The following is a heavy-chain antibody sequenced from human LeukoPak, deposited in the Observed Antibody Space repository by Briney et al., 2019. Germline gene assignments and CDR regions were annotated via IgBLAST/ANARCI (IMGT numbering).Heavy chain of an antibody. Sequence: SETLSLTCNVSGGSIRGYYWSWIRQPPGKGLEWIGYIYSSGSTNYNPSLKSRVTISVDTSKNQFSLKLSSVTAADTAVYYCARVLESYRGGGYYFDYWGQGTLVTVSS. CDR3: ARVLESYRGGGYYFDY. CDR2: IYSSGST. J-gene: IGHJ4*02. CDR1: GGSIRGYY. V-gene: IGHV4-59*01. D-gene: IGHD3-16*01.